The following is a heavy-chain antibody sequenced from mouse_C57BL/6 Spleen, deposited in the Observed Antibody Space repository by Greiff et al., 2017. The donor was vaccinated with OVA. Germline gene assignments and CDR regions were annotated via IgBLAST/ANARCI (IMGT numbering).Heavy chain of an antibody. J-gene: IGHJ2*01. CDR2: IDPSDSYT. V-gene: IGHV1-50*01. Sequence: QVQLQQPGAELVKPGASVKLSCKASGYTFTSYWMQWVKQRPGQGLEWIGEIDPSDSYTNYNQKFKGKATLTVDTSSSTADMQLSSLTSEDSAVYYCARWDGYDYIDYWGQGTTLTVSS. CDR3: ARWDGYDYIDY. D-gene: IGHD2-2*01. CDR1: GYTFTSYW.